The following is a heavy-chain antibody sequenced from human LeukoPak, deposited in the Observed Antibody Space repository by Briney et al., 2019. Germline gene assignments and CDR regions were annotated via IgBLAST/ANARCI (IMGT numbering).Heavy chain of an antibody. J-gene: IGHJ3*02. CDR1: GGSISSYY. Sequence: PSETLSLTCTVSGGSISSYYWSWIRQPPGKGLEWIGYIYYSGSTNYNPSLKSRVTISVDTSKNQFSLKLSSVTAADTDVYYCARGLGLDAFDIWGQGTMVTVSS. CDR3: ARGLGLDAFDI. D-gene: IGHD3-16*01. CDR2: IYYSGST. V-gene: IGHV4-59*01.